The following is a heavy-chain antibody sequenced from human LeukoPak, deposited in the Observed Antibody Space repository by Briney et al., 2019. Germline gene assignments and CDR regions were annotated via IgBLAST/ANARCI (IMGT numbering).Heavy chain of an antibody. Sequence: GGSLRLSCAASGFTFSSYSMNWVPQAPGKGLEWVSSISSSSSYIYYADSVKGRFTISRDNAKNSLYLQMNSLRAEDTAVYYVARDPESGYDIYLDVWGKGPAVTVSS. CDR1: GFTFSSYS. V-gene: IGHV3-21*01. D-gene: IGHD5-12*01. J-gene: IGHJ6*03. CDR3: ARDPESGYDIYLDV. CDR2: ISSSSSYI.